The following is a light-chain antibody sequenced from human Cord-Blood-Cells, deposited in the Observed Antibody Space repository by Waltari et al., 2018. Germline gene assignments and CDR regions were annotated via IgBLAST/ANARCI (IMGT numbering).Light chain of an antibody. CDR3: QQYGSSPLYT. V-gene: IGKV3-20*01. J-gene: IGKJ2*01. CDR2: GAS. CDR1: QSVSSSY. Sequence: NVLTQSPVTLSLSLEERPTLSCRASQSVSSSYLAWYQQKPGQAPRLLIYGASSRATGIPDRFSGSGSGTDFTLTISRLEPEDFAVYYCQQYGSSPLYTFGQGTKLEIK.